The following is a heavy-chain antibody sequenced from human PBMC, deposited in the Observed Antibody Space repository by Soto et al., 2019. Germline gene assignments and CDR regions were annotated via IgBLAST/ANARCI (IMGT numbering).Heavy chain of an antibody. Sequence: QVQLVQSGAEVKKPGSSVKVSSKASGGTFSSYAISWVRQAPGQGLEWMGGIIPIFGTANYAQKFQGRDTITADESTSTAYMELSSLRSEDTAVYYCARDAKKEMATMLYWGQGTLVTVSS. D-gene: IGHD5-12*01. CDR3: ARDAKKEMATMLY. V-gene: IGHV1-69*12. CDR2: IIPIFGTA. CDR1: GGTFSSYA. J-gene: IGHJ4*02.